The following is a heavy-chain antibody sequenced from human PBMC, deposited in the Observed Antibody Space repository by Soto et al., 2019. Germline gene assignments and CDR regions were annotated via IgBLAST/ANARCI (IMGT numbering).Heavy chain of an antibody. CDR3: ARDLGEAAGTFDAFDI. V-gene: IGHV1-18*01. CDR1: GYTFTSYG. CDR2: ISAYNGNT. D-gene: IGHD6-13*01. Sequence: ASVKVSCKASGYTFTSYGISWVRQAPGQGLEWMGWISAYNGNTNYAQKLQGRVTMTTDTSTSPAYMVLRSLRSDDTDVYYRARDLGEAAGTFDAFDIWGQGTMVTVSS. J-gene: IGHJ3*02.